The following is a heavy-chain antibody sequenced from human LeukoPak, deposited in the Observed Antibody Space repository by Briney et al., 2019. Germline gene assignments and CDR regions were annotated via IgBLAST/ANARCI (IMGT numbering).Heavy chain of an antibody. CDR2: IKQDGSER. CDR1: GFTFSRHW. CDR3: ARDGGHSTDLDY. Sequence: PGGSLRLSCATSGFTFSRHWMTWVRQAPGKGPEWVANIKQDGSERYYVHSVKGRFTISRDNAKNSLYLQVNSLRAEDTAVYYCARDGGHSTDLDYWGQGILVTVSS. D-gene: IGHD2-8*02. J-gene: IGHJ4*02. V-gene: IGHV3-7*01.